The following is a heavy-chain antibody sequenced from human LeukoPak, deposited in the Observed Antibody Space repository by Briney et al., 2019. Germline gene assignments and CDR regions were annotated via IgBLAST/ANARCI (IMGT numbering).Heavy chain of an antibody. CDR1: GLTFSSYG. D-gene: IGHD2-15*01. J-gene: IGHJ4*02. Sequence: GGSLRLSCAASGLTFSSYGMSWVRQAPGKGLEWVSVIYSAGNTYYADSVKGRFTISRDNSKNTLYLQMNSLRPEDTALYYCARHRYSELAIDYWGQGTLVTVSS. CDR2: IYSAGNT. CDR3: ARHRYSELAIDY. V-gene: IGHV3-66*04.